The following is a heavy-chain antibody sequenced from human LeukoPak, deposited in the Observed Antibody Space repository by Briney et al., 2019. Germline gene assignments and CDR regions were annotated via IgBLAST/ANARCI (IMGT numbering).Heavy chain of an antibody. J-gene: IGHJ4*02. CDR3: ARGRGLNFVVVPAIFDY. CDR1: GGSISSYY. V-gene: IGHV3-20*04. CDR2: INWNGGST. D-gene: IGHD2-21*02. Sequence: PSETLSLTCTVSGGSISSYYWSWVRQPPGKGLEWVSGINWNGGSTTYADSVKGRFTISRDNGKNSLYLQMNSLRAEDTAFYYCARGRGLNFVVVPAIFDYWGQGTLVTVSS.